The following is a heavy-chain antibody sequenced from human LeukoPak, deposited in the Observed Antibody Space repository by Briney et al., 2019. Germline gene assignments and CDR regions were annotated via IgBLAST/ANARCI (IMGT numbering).Heavy chain of an antibody. D-gene: IGHD6-6*01. CDR2: IYYSGSA. Sequence: PSETLSLTCTVSGGSISSHYWSWIRQPPGKGLEWIGYIYYSGSANYNPSLKSRVTISVDTSKNQFSLKLSSVTAADTAVHYCASFSSSMDYFDYWGQGTLVTVSS. J-gene: IGHJ4*02. CDR1: GGSISSHY. CDR3: ASFSSSMDYFDY. V-gene: IGHV4-59*11.